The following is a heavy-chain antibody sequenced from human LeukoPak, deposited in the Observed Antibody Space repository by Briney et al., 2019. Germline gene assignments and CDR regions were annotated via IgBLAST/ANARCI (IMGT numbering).Heavy chain of an antibody. CDR2: INPNSGGT. D-gene: IGHD2-2*01. CDR1: GYTFTGYY. J-gene: IGHJ4*02. V-gene: IGHV1-2*02. Sequence: GASVRVSCKASGYTFTGYYMHWVRQAPGQGLEWMGWINPNSGGTNYAQKFQGRVTMTRDTSISTAYMELSRLRSDDTAVYYCARARGVVPASNYWGQGTLVTVSS. CDR3: ARARGVVPASNY.